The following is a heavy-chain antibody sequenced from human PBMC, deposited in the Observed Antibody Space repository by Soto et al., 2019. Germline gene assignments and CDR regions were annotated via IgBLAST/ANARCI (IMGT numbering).Heavy chain of an antibody. CDR1: GYSFTSYW. CDR3: ARLQCSGGSCYYGMDV. Sequence: LWESLKISCKGSGYSFTSYWISWVRQMPGQGLEWMGRIDPSDSYTNYSPSFQGHVTTSVDKSISTAYLQWSSLKASDTAMYYCARLQCSGGSCYYGMDVWGQGTTVTVSS. V-gene: IGHV5-10-1*01. J-gene: IGHJ6*02. D-gene: IGHD2-15*01. CDR2: IDPSDSYT.